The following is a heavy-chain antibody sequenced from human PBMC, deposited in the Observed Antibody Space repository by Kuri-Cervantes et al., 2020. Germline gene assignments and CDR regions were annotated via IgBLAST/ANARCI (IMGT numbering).Heavy chain of an antibody. CDR2: ITPFNGNT. V-gene: IGHV1-18*01. CDR1: GYTFTNYG. Sequence: ASVKVSCRASGYTFTNYGIGWVRQAPGQGLEWMGWITPFNGNTNYAQKFQDRVTITRDTSASTAYMELSSLRSEDTAVYYCARDPDYYYYMDVWGKGTTVTVSS. CDR3: ARDPDYYYYMDV. J-gene: IGHJ6*03.